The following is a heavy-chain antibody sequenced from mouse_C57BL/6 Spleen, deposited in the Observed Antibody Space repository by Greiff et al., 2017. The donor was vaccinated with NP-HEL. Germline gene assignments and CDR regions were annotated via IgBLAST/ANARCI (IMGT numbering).Heavy chain of an antibody. CDR2: ISYDGSN. D-gene: IGHD1-1*01. V-gene: IGHV3-6*01. CDR3: ARARDYYGKGGYFDV. Sequence: VQLKESGPGLVKPSQSLSLTCSVTGYSITSGYYWNWIRQFPGNKLEWMGYISYDGSNNYNPSLKNRISITRDTSKNQFFLKLNSVTTEDTATYYGARARDYYGKGGYFDVWGTGTTVTVSS. CDR1: GYSITSGYY. J-gene: IGHJ1*03.